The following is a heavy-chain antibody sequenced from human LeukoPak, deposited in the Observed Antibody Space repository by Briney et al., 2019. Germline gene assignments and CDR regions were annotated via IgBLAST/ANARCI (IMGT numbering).Heavy chain of an antibody. V-gene: IGHV4-59*08. Sequence: SETLSLTCSVSGASISDSHWSWIRQPPGKGLGWIAYISYSGSAKYNPSLQSRVTMSADTSKNHVSLWLTSVTAADTAVYYCARQSRTTLIRGILITDANWFDPWGQGILVTVSS. J-gene: IGHJ5*02. CDR2: ISYSGSA. CDR3: ARQSRTTLIRGILITDANWFDP. CDR1: GASISDSH. D-gene: IGHD3-10*01.